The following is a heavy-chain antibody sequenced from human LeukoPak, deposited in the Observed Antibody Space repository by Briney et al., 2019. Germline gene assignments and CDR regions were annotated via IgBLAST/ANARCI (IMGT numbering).Heavy chain of an antibody. CDR2: IYYSGST. Sequence: PSETLSLTCTVSGGSISSYYWSWIRQPPGKGPEWIGYIYYSGSTNYNPSLKSRVTISVDTSKNQFSLKLSSVTAADTAVYYCARATLIAAAGNWFDPWGQGTLVTVSS. CDR1: GGSISSYY. D-gene: IGHD6-13*01. J-gene: IGHJ5*02. CDR3: ARATLIAAAGNWFDP. V-gene: IGHV4-59*01.